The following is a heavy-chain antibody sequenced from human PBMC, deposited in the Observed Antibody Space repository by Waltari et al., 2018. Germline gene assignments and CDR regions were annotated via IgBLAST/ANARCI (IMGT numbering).Heavy chain of an antibody. V-gene: IGHV1-2*06. D-gene: IGHD2-15*01. CDR1: GYTFTGYY. J-gene: IGHJ5*02. Sequence: QVQLVQSGAEVKKPGASVKVSCKASGYTFTGYYMHWVRQAPGQGLEWMGRINPNRGGTNDAQKFQGRVTMTRDTSISTAYMELSRLRSDDTAVYYCASTNWVEWFDPWGQGTLVTVSS. CDR3: ASTNWVEWFDP. CDR2: INPNRGGT.